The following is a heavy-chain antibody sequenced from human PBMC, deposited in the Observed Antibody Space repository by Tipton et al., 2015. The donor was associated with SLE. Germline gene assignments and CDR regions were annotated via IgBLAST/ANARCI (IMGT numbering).Heavy chain of an antibody. CDR2: IWLDGTNI. J-gene: IGHJ3*02. V-gene: IGHV3-33*08. CDR1: GFALSSSA. D-gene: IGHD7-27*01. Sequence: SLRLSCAASGFALSSSAMHWVRQAPGKGLEWVAVIWLDGTNIKYADSVRGRFTISRDNVDNTLYLQMNRLRGEDTAVYYCARIRGLGAFDIWRQVIMVTVSS. CDR3: ARIRGLGAFDI.